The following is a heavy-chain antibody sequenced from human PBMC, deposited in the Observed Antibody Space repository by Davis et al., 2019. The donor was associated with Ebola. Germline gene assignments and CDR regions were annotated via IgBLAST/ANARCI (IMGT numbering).Heavy chain of an antibody. J-gene: IGHJ4*02. Sequence: GESLKISCAASGFTFSGSAMHWVRQASGKGLEWVGRIRSKANSYATAYAASVKGRFTISRDDSKNTAYLQMNSLRTEDTAVYYCTSATTLDKGGGIEDYWGQGTLVTVSS. CDR3: TSATTLDKGGGIEDY. D-gene: IGHD5-24*01. V-gene: IGHV3-73*01. CDR1: GFTFSGSA. CDR2: IRSKANSYAT.